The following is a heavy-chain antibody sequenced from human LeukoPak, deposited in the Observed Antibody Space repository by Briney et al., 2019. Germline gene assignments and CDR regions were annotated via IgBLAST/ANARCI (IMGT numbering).Heavy chain of an antibody. J-gene: IGHJ1*01. Sequence: GGSLRLFCAASGFTVSSNYMSWVRQAPGKGLEWVSVIYSGGSTYYADSVKGRFTISRDNSKNTLYLQMNSLRAEDTAVYFCARDQPYSSGWILFQHWGQGTLVTVSS. V-gene: IGHV3-66*01. CDR3: ARDQPYSSGWILFQH. CDR1: GFTVSSNY. CDR2: IYSGGST. D-gene: IGHD6-19*01.